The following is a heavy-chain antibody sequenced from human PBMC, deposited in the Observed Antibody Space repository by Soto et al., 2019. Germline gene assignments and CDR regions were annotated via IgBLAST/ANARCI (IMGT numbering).Heavy chain of an antibody. Sequence: GGSLRLSCAASGFTFSNAEMNWVRQAPGKGLEWVGRIKTRSGGETVDYASPVTGRFGISRDDSKNTLYLQMSSLKTEDTAVYYCITLSWYTNYYFDHWGQGTLVTVSS. V-gene: IGHV3-15*01. J-gene: IGHJ4*02. D-gene: IGHD6-13*01. CDR2: IKTRSGGETV. CDR1: GFTFSNAE. CDR3: ITLSWYTNYYFDH.